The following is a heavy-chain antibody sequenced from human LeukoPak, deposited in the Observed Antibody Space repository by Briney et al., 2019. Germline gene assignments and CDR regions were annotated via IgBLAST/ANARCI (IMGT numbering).Heavy chain of an antibody. CDR2: INPNSDGT. V-gene: IGHV1-2*02. Sequence: ASVKVSCKASGYTFTGYYMHWVRQAPGQGLEWMGWINPNSDGTNYAQKFQGRVTMTRDTSISTAYMELSRLRSDDTAVYYCARDLPLWFGELLEDYWGQGTLVTVSS. D-gene: IGHD3-10*01. CDR3: ARDLPLWFGELLEDY. J-gene: IGHJ4*02. CDR1: GYTFTGYY.